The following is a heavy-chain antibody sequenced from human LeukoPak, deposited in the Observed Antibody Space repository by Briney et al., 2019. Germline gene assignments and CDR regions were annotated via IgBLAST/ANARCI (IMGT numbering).Heavy chain of an antibody. J-gene: IGHJ4*02. V-gene: IGHV3-23*01. CDR2: ISGSGGST. CDR1: GFTFSSYG. CDR3: AKNSGSYPWYFDY. Sequence: GGSLRLSCAASGFTFSSYGMQWVRQAPGKGLEWVSAISGSGGSTYYADSVKGRFTISRDNSKNTLYLQMNSLRAEDTAVYYCAKNSGSYPWYFDYWGQGTLVTVSS. D-gene: IGHD1-26*01.